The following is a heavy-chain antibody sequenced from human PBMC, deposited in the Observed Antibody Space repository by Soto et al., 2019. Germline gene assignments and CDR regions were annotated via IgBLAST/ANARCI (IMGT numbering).Heavy chain of an antibody. CDR2: ISGSGSST. J-gene: IGHJ4*02. Sequence: EVQLLESGGGLVQPGGSLRLSCAASGFTFSSNYAMSWVRQAPGKGLEWVSAISGSGSSTYYTDSVKGRFTISRDNSKXTLDLQMNSLSAEDTAVYYCARGSQRGYGSSENDYWGQGPLVTVSS. D-gene: IGHD5-18*01. CDR3: ARGSQRGYGSSENDY. V-gene: IGHV3-23*01. CDR1: GFTFSSNYA.